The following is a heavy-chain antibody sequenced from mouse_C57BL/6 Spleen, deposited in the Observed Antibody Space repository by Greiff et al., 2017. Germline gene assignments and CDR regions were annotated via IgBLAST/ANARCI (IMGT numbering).Heavy chain of an antibody. J-gene: IGHJ4*01. V-gene: IGHV1-15*01. CDR3: TRRDDYGDYAMDY. CDR1: GYTFTDYE. Sequence: LVESGAELVRPGASVTLSCKASGYTFTDYEMHWVKQTPVHGLEWIGAIDPETGGTAYNQKFKGKAILTADKSSSTAYMELRSLTSEDSAVYYCTRRDDYGDYAMDYWGQGTSVTVSS. CDR2: IDPETGGT. D-gene: IGHD2-4*01.